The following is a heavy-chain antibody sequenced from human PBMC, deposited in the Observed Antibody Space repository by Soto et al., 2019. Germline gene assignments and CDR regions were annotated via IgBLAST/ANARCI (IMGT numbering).Heavy chain of an antibody. D-gene: IGHD3-16*01. V-gene: IGHV5-10-1*01. J-gene: IGHJ6*02. CDR3: ARHYICRGGDCYYYGMDV. Sequence: AGESLKISCKGSGYSFTKYWISWVRQMPGKGLEWMGRIDPSYSYINYSPSFQGHVTISADKSINTAYLQWSSLRASDTAIYYCARHYICRGGDCYYYGMDVWGQGTTVTVSS. CDR1: GYSFTKYW. CDR2: IDPSYSYI.